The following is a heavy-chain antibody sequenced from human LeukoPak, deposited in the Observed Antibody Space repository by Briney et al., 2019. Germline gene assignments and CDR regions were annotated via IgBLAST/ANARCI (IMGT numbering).Heavy chain of an antibody. D-gene: IGHD1-1*01. V-gene: IGHV4-31*03. Sequence: SQTLSLTCTVSGGSISSGANYWSWIRQHPEKGLEWIGYIFYTGSTYYNPSLKSRVAISVDTSNNQFSLKLTSVTAADTAVYYCARDLTLTSDAFDIWGEGTMVTVSS. J-gene: IGHJ3*02. CDR3: ARDLTLTSDAFDI. CDR1: GGSISSGANY. CDR2: IFYTGST.